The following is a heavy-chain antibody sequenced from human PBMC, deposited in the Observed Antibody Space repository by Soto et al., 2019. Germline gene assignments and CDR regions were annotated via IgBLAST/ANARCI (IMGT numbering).Heavy chain of an antibody. J-gene: IGHJ4*02. CDR3: AREEGRTPLDY. CDR2: IWFDGDYK. D-gene: IGHD1-7*01. Sequence: QVQLVESGGAVVQPGRSLRLSCAASGFTFSNYGIHWVRQAPGKGLEWVAVIWFDGDYKYYADSVKGRFTISRDNSKNTLYLQMNSLRVEDKAVYYCAREEGRTPLDYWGQGTLVTVSS. CDR1: GFTFSNYG. V-gene: IGHV3-33*01.